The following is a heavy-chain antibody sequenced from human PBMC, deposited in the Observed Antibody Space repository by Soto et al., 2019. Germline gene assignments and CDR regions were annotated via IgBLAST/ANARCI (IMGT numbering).Heavy chain of an antibody. CDR3: GSPRSGPSPDVGH. Sequence: ASVKVSCKASVFSVDTTYCIHWVRRAPGQGLEWMGSINPNSGDTNYAQNFQGRVTMTRDTSISTAYMEVSSLTSGDTAVYYCGSPRSGPSPDVGHWGHGTVVTVSS. D-gene: IGHD2-15*01. J-gene: IGHJ4*01. V-gene: IGHV1-2*02. CDR2: INPNSGDT. CDR1: VFSVDTTYC.